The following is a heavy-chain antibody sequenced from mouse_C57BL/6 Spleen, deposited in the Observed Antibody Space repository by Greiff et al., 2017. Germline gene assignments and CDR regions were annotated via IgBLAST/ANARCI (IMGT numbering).Heavy chain of an antibody. D-gene: IGHD2-1*01. CDR1: GYSFTGYY. Sequence: EVQLVESGPELVKPGASVKISCKASGYSFTGYYMNWVKQSPEKSLEWIGEINPSTGGTTYNQKFKAKATLTVDKSSSTAYMQLKSLTSEDSAVYYCARGGNYGNYEGWFAYWGQGTLVTVSA. CDR3: ARGGNYGNYEGWFAY. J-gene: IGHJ3*01. CDR2: INPSTGGT. V-gene: IGHV1-42*01.